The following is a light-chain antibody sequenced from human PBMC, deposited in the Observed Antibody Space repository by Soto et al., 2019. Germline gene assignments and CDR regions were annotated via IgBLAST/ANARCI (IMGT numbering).Light chain of an antibody. J-gene: IGLJ1*01. V-gene: IGLV2-14*03. CDR2: DVN. CDR3: SSYTASAPFYI. Sequence: HSALTQPASVSGSPGQSITISCTGARTDVDGYDYVTWYQQHPGQAPKLMIYDVNNRPSGVSHRFSGSKSGDTASLTISGLQAEDDADYYCSSYTASAPFYIFGTGTKLTVL. CDR1: RTDVDGYDY.